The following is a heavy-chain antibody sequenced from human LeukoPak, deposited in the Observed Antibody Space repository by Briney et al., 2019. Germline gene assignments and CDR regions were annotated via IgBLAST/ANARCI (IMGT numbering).Heavy chain of an antibody. CDR2: IKTDGSTT. J-gene: IGHJ4*02. Sequence: GGSLRLSCAVSGFTFSSSWMHWVRQAPGKGLVWVSHIKTDGSTTAYADSVKGRFTISRDNAKNTPYLQMNSLRAEDTGVYYCARGNQQLPRSTPDYWGQGTLVTVSS. CDR3: ARGNQQLPRSTPDY. CDR1: GFTFSSSW. D-gene: IGHD2-2*01. V-gene: IGHV3-74*01.